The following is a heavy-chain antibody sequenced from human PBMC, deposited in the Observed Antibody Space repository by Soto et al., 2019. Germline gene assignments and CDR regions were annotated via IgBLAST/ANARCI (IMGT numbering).Heavy chain of an antibody. D-gene: IGHD6-19*01. J-gene: IGHJ4*02. Sequence: GGSLRLSCAASGFTFSILAMGWVRQAPGKGLEWVSVIDYTGGTTYYTDSVKGRFTISRDNSKKMLYLQMNSLRAEDTAVYYCAKDATRTDGWYYFDYWGQGALVTVSS. CDR2: IDYTGGTT. CDR3: AKDATRTDGWYYFDY. CDR1: GFTFSILA. V-gene: IGHV3-23*01.